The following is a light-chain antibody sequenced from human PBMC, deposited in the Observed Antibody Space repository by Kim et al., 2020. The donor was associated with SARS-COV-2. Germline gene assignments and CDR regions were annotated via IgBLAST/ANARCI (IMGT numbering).Light chain of an antibody. V-gene: IGKV3-15*01. CDR2: GAS. CDR1: QSISSS. J-gene: IGKJ5*01. CDR3: QQYAYWRA. Sequence: EIVMTQSPATLSLSPGERATLSCRASQSISSSLAWYQQKPGQAPRVLIYGASARATGVPARLSGSGSGTEFTLTISNLQSEDFAVYYCQQYAYWRAFGQGTRLEIK.